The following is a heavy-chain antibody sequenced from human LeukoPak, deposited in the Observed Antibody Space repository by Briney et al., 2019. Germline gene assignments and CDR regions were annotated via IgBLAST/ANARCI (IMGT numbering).Heavy chain of an antibody. V-gene: IGHV4-34*01. D-gene: IGHD3-22*01. Sequence: SEPLSLPCAVYGGSFSGYYWSWIRQPPGKGLEWIGEINHSGSTNYNPSLKSRVTISVDTSKNQFSPKLNSVSAADTAVYYCARLHYYDSSGYPYWGQGTLVTVSS. CDR3: ARLHYYDSSGYPY. CDR1: GGSFSGYY. J-gene: IGHJ4*02. CDR2: INHSGST.